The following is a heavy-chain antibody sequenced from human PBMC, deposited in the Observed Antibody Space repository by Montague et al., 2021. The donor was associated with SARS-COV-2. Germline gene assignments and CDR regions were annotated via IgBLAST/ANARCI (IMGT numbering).Heavy chain of an antibody. V-gene: IGHV4-30-2*01. CDR3: ASYRDYGDYY. J-gene: IGHJ4*02. CDR1: GGSVSSGGYS. D-gene: IGHD4-17*01. Sequence: TRSLTCAVSGGSVSSGGYSWFWIREPPGKGLEWIGHIHHSGNTYYNPSLKSRATISGDRPKNQFSLRVTSVSAADTAVYSCASYRDYGDYYWGQGILVTVSS. CDR2: IHHSGNT.